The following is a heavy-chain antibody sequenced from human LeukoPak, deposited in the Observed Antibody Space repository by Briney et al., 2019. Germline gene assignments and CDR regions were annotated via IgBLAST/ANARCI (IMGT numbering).Heavy chain of an antibody. D-gene: IGHD3-10*01. Sequence: PSGTLSLTCAVSGDSISSSNWWSWVRQPPGKGLEWIGEIYHSGSANYNPSLKSRVTISVDKSKNQFSLKLSSVTAADTAVYYCARQLFGGSGSYWHYGMDVWGQGTTVTVSS. V-gene: IGHV4-4*02. J-gene: IGHJ6*02. CDR2: IYHSGSA. CDR1: GDSISSSNW. CDR3: ARQLFGGSGSYWHYGMDV.